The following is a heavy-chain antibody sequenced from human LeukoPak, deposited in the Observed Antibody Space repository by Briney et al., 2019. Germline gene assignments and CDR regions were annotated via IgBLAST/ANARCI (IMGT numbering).Heavy chain of an antibody. Sequence: SQTLSLTCTVSGGSISSGSYYWSWIRQPPGKGLEWIGRIYTSGSTNYNPSLKSRVTISVDTSKNQFSLKLSSVTAADTAVYYCARVPYYDFWSGFDYWGQGTLVTVSS. CDR1: GGSISSGSYY. CDR2: IYTSGST. CDR3: ARVPYYDFWSGFDY. V-gene: IGHV4-61*02. D-gene: IGHD3-3*01. J-gene: IGHJ4*02.